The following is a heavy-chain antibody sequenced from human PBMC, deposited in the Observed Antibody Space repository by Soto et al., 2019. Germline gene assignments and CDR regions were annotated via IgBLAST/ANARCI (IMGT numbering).Heavy chain of an antibody. CDR2: LTGDDNSA. Sequence: EVQLVESGGGLVQPGGSLRLSCVVSGFTFGTYYMHWVRQAPGKGPVWVSRLTGDDNSANYADSVKGRFTISRDNAKNTLYLQMNSLRAEDTAVYYCARSSGPIAAAAWGDYFDYWGQGTLVTVSS. CDR3: ARSSGPIAAAAWGDYFDY. V-gene: IGHV3-74*01. D-gene: IGHD6-13*01. J-gene: IGHJ4*02. CDR1: GFTFGTYY.